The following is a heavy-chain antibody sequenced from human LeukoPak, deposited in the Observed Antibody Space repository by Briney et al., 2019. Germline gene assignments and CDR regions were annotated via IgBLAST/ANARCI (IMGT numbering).Heavy chain of an antibody. V-gene: IGHV3-21*01. D-gene: IGHD3-10*01. CDR2: ITSSSSYI. Sequence: PGGSLRLSCAASGFTFSSYSMNWVRQAPGKGLEWVSSITSSSSYIFYTDSVKGRFTISRDNAKNSLYLQMNSLRAEDTAVYYCARVGVTDQYYFDSWGQGTLVTVSS. CDR3: ARVGVTDQYYFDS. CDR1: GFTFSSYS. J-gene: IGHJ4*02.